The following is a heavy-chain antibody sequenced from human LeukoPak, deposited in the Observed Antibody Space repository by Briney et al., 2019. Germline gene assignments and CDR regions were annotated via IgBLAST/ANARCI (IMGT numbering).Heavy chain of an antibody. D-gene: IGHD6-19*01. V-gene: IGHV1-3*01. CDR1: GYTFTSYA. CDR3: ARDQSSGSKGLPTGPGY. J-gene: IGHJ4*02. CDR2: INAGNGNT. Sequence: ASVKVSCKASGYTFTSYAMHWVRQAPGQRLEWMGWINAGNGNTKYSQKFQGRVTITRDTSASTAYMELSSLRSEDTAVYYCARDQSSGSKGLPTGPGYWGQGTLVTVSS.